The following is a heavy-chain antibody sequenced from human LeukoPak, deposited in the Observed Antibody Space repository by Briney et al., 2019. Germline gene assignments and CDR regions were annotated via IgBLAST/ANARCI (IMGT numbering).Heavy chain of an antibody. D-gene: IGHD6-19*01. CDR3: ARRFVGSSGTFDY. CDR2: IYYSGTT. V-gene: IGHV4-39*01. Sequence: SETLSLTCTVSGGSISSSNYYWGWIRQPPGKGLEWIGSIYYSGTTYYNPSLKSRVTISVDTSENQFSLKLNSVTAADTAVYYCARRFVGSSGTFDYWGQGPLVTVSS. CDR1: GGSISSSNYY. J-gene: IGHJ4*02.